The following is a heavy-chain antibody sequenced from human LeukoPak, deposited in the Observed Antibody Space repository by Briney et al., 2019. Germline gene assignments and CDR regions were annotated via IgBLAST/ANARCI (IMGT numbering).Heavy chain of an antibody. D-gene: IGHD3-22*01. Sequence: SETLSLTXTVSGGSISSYYWSWIRQPAGKGLEWIGRIYTSGSTNYNPSLKSRVTMSVDTSKNQFSLKLSSVTAADTAVYYCARGDYYDSSGLVGAWGQGTLVTVSS. CDR2: IYTSGST. CDR1: GGSISSYY. J-gene: IGHJ4*02. V-gene: IGHV4-4*07. CDR3: ARGDYYDSSGLVGA.